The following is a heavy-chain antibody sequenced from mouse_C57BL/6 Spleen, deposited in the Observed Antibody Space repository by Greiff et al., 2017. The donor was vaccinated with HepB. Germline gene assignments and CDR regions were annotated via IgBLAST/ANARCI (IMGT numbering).Heavy chain of an antibody. CDR2: ISSGSSTI. D-gene: IGHD1-1*01. CDR1: GFTFSDYG. CDR3: ARPTTVVATDYAMDY. J-gene: IGHJ4*01. V-gene: IGHV5-17*01. Sequence: EVKVVESGGGLVKPGGSLKLSCAASGFTFSDYGMHWVRQAPEKGLEWVAYISSGSSTIYYADTVKGRFTISNDNAKNTLFLQMTSLRAEDTAMYYCARPTTVVATDYAMDYWGQGTSVTVSS.